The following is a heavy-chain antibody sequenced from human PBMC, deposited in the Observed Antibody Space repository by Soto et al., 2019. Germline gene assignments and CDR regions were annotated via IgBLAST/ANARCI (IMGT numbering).Heavy chain of an antibody. J-gene: IGHJ5*02. CDR3: ARTAAVRGGRSGWFDP. V-gene: IGHV4-30-4*01. CDR2: IYYSGST. D-gene: IGHD3-10*01. CDR1: GGSISSGDYY. Sequence: SETLSLTCTVSGGSISSGDYYWSWIRQPPGKGLEWIGYIYYSGSTYYNPSLKSRVTISVDTSKNQFSLKLSSVTAADTAVYYCARTAAVRGGRSGWFDPWGHGTLVTDSS.